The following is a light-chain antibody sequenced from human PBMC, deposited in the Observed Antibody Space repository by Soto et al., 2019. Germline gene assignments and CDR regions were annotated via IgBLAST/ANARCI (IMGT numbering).Light chain of an antibody. CDR3: QQRSNWLT. CDR2: DAS. V-gene: IGKV3-11*01. J-gene: IGKJ4*01. Sequence: IVMTQSPATLSVSPGERATLSCRASQSISSKLAWYQHKPGQAPRLLIYDASNRATGIPARFSGSGSGTDFTLAISSLEPEDFAVYYCQQRSNWLTFGGGTKVDIK. CDR1: QSISSK.